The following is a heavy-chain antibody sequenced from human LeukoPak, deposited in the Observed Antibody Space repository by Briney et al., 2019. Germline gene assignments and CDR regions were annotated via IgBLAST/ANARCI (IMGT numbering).Heavy chain of an antibody. CDR1: GFNFIDYS. V-gene: IGHV3-48*01. CDR2: IGISSGNT. CDR3: ARDHRYAFDN. Sequence: GGSLTLSCAASGFNFIDYSMNWVRQAPGKGREWISYIGISSGNTKYADSVKGRLTISRDKARNSLYLQMNSLRVEDTAMFYCARDHRYAFDNWGHGTLVTVSS. J-gene: IGHJ4*01. D-gene: IGHD5-12*01.